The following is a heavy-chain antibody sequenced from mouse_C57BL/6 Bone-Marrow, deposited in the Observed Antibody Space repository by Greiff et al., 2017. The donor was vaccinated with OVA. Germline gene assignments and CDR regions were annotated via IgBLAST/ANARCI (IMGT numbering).Heavy chain of an antibody. V-gene: IGHV1-82*01. CDR3: ARDSYYYGSSYFFAY. CDR2: IYPGDGDT. D-gene: IGHD1-1*01. CDR1: GYAFSSSW. Sequence: VKLMESGPELVKPGASVKISCKASGYAFSSSWMNWVKQRPGKGLEWIGRIYPGDGDTNYNGKFKGKATLTADKSSSTAYMQLSSLTSEDSAVYFCARDSYYYGSSYFFAYWGQGTLVTVSA. J-gene: IGHJ3*01.